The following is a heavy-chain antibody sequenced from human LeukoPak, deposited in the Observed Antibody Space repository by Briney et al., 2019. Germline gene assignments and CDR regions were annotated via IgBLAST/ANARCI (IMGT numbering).Heavy chain of an antibody. V-gene: IGHV3-30*03. D-gene: IGHD1-26*01. Sequence: GRSLRLSCAASGFTFSTYGMRWVRQAPGKGLEWVAVISFDANNKFYADSVKGRFTISRDNSKNTLYVQMNSLRAEDAAVYYCARALKVGASRWVDYWGQGTLVTVSS. CDR1: GFTFSTYG. J-gene: IGHJ4*02. CDR3: ARALKVGASRWVDY. CDR2: ISFDANNK.